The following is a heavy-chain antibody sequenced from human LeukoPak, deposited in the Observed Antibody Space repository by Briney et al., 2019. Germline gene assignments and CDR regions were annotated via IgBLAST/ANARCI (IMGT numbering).Heavy chain of an antibody. V-gene: IGHV1-2*02. CDR3: ARDLGYYDFWSGYPPYAFDI. CDR1: GYTFTGYY. Sequence: ASVKVSCKASGYTFTGYYKHWVRQAPGQGLEWMGWINPNSGGTNYAQKFRGRVTMTRDTSISTAYMELSRMRSDDTAVYYCARDLGYYDFWSGYPPYAFDIWGQGTMVTVSS. J-gene: IGHJ3*02. D-gene: IGHD3-3*01. CDR2: INPNSGGT.